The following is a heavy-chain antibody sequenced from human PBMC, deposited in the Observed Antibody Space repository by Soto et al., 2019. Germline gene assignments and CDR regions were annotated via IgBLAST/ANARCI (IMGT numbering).Heavy chain of an antibody. J-gene: IGHJ6*02. Sequence: GSLSRSCADSRLTFSNFEMHWVRHAPGKGLEWVSYINTAGSTYYADSVKGRFTISRDNSKNTLYLQMNSLRAEDTAVYYCAKDSARVYYYGMDVWGQGKTVTVSS. CDR2: INTAGST. D-gene: IGHD6-6*01. V-gene: IGHV3-23*01. CDR1: RLTFSNFE. CDR3: AKDSARVYYYGMDV.